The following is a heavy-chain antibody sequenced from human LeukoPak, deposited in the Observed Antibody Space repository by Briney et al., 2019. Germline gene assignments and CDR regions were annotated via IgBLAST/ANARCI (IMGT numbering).Heavy chain of an antibody. CDR3: ARDAPSSGWYYFDY. D-gene: IGHD6-19*01. CDR1: GFTISSYS. CDR2: ISSSSSYI. Sequence: GGSLRLSCAASGFTISSYSMNWVRQAPGKGLEWVSSISSSSSYIYYADSVKGRFTISRDNAKNSLYLQMNSLRAEDTAVYYCARDAPSSGWYYFDYWGQGTLVTVSS. V-gene: IGHV3-21*01. J-gene: IGHJ4*02.